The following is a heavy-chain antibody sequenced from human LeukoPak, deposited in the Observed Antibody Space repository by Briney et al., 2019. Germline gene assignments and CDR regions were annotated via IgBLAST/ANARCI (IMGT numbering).Heavy chain of an antibody. V-gene: IGHV1-2*02. CDR1: GYTFTGYY. D-gene: IGHD3-16*01. CDR2: INPNSGGT. J-gene: IGHJ5*02. Sequence: ASVKVSCKASGYTFTGYYMHWVRQAPGQGLEWRGWINPNSGGTNYAQKFQGRVTMTRDTSISTAYMELSRLRSDDTAVYYCAREFERGNWFDPWGQGTLVTVSS. CDR3: AREFERGNWFDP.